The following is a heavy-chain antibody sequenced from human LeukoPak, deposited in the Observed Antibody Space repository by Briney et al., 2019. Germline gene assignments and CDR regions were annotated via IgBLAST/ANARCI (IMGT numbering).Heavy chain of an antibody. CDR2: IYYSGST. Sequence: SETLSLTCTVSGGSISNSGYYWGCIRQPPGKGLEWIGNIYYSGSTYYNPSLKSRVTISVHTSKNQFSLKMTSVTAADTAVYYCARAPFNYYQAFDPWGQGTLVTVSS. CDR3: ARAPFNYYQAFDP. J-gene: IGHJ5*02. V-gene: IGHV4-39*01. CDR1: GGSISNSGYY. D-gene: IGHD4-11*01.